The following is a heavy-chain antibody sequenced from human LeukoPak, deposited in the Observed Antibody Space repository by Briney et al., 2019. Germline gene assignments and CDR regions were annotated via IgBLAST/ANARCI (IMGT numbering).Heavy chain of an antibody. CDR2: ISGSGAGT. CDR1: GFTFSNYA. D-gene: IGHD5-18*01. CDR3: AKGVYNYGPFCFDS. J-gene: IGHJ4*02. Sequence: PGGSLRLSCTASGFTFSNYAMSWVRQAPGKGLGWVSAISGSGAGTYYGDSVRGRFTISRDNSENTLYLQMNSLRAEDTVVYYCAKGVYNYGPFCFDSWGQGTLVAVSS. V-gene: IGHV3-23*01.